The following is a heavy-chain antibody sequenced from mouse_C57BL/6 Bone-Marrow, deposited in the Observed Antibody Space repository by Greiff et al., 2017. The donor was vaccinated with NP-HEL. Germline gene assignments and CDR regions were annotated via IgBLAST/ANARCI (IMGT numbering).Heavy chain of an antibody. CDR2: IYPSSGNT. J-gene: IGHJ3*01. D-gene: IGHD2-4*01. CDR1: GYTFTSYG. V-gene: IGHV1-81*01. Sequence: VQLQQSGAELARPGASVKLSCKASGYTFTSYGISWVKQRTGQGLEWIGEIYPSSGNTYYNEKFKGKATLTADKSSSTAYMELRSLTSEDSAVYFCANIYYDYPWFAYWGQGTLVTVSA. CDR3: ANIYYDYPWFAY.